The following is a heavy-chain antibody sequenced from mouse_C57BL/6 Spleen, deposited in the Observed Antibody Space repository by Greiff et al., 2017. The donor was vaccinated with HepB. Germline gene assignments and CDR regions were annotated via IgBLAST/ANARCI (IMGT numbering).Heavy chain of an antibody. D-gene: IGHD2-5*01. V-gene: IGHV1-50*01. CDR2: IDPSDSYT. CDR3: ARTYYSNPQYAMDY. CDR1: GYTFTSYW. J-gene: IGHJ4*01. Sequence: QVQLPQPGAELVKPGASVKLSCKASGYTFTSYWMQWVKQRPGQGLEWIGEIDPSDSYTNYNQKFKGKATLTVDTSSSTAYMQLSSLTSEDSAVYYCARTYYSNPQYAMDYWGQGTSVTVSS.